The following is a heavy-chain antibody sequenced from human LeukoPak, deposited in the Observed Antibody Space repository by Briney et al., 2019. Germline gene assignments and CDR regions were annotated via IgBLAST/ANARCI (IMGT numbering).Heavy chain of an antibody. V-gene: IGHV4-34*01. Sequence: SETLSLTCAVYGGSFSGYYWSWIRQPPGKGLEWIGEIDHSGSTNYNPPLKSRVTISVDTSKNQFSLKLSSVTAADTAVYYCARGTHVLRYFDWLSPYYFDYWGQGTLVTVSS. J-gene: IGHJ4*02. CDR1: GGSFSGYY. CDR2: IDHSGST. D-gene: IGHD3-9*01. CDR3: ARGTHVLRYFDWLSPYYFDY.